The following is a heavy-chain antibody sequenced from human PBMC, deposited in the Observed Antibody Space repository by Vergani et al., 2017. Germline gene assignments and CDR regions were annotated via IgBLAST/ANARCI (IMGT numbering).Heavy chain of an antibody. Sequence: EVQLVESGGGLVKPGGSLRLSCAASGFTFSSYSMNWVRQAPGKGLEWVSSISSSSSYIYYADSVKGRFTISRDNAKNSLYLQMNSLRAEDTAVYYCARDASRAGGFRWGQGTLVSVSS. V-gene: IGHV3-21*01. CDR2: ISSSSSYI. CDR3: ARDASRAGGFR. J-gene: IGHJ4*02. CDR1: GFTFSSYS. D-gene: IGHD4-23*01.